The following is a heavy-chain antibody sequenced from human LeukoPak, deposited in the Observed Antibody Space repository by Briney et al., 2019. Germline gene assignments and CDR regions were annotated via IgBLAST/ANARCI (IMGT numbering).Heavy chain of an antibody. D-gene: IGHD2-15*01. V-gene: IGHV3-74*01. J-gene: IGHJ5*02. Sequence: GGSLRLSCAASGFTFSSYWMHWVRQAPGKGLVWVSCINSDGSSTTYADSVKGRFTISRDNSKNTLYLQMNTLRAEDTAVYYCAKDVSWNWFDPWGQGTLVAVSS. CDR1: GFTFSSYW. CDR2: INSDGSST. CDR3: AKDVSWNWFDP.